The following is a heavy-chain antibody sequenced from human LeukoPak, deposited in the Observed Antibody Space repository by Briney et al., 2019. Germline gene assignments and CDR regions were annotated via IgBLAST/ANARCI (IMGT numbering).Heavy chain of an antibody. D-gene: IGHD6-19*01. J-gene: IGHJ5*02. CDR1: GYTFTSYD. Sequence: ASVKVSCKASGYTFTSYDINWVRQATGQGLEWMGWMSPSSGDTGYAQKFQGRVTMTRSTSTSTVYMELSSLRSEDTAVYYCAREIAYSSGWFDPWGQGTLVTVSS. CDR2: MSPSSGDT. V-gene: IGHV1-8*01. CDR3: AREIAYSSGWFDP.